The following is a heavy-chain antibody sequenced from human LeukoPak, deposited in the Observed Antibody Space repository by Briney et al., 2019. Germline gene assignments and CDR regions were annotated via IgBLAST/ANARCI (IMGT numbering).Heavy chain of an antibody. V-gene: IGHV1-2*02. CDR2: INPKSGGT. CDR3: AKVGEDTTGWYNYYFDY. Sequence: ASVKVSCKASGYSSTGYYMHWVRQAPGQRLEWMGWINPKSGGTNYEQKFQSRVTMTRDTSISTAYMELSSLRSDDTAVYYCAKVGEDTTGWYNYYFDYWGQGTLVTVSS. J-gene: IGHJ4*02. CDR1: GYSSTGYY. D-gene: IGHD6-19*01.